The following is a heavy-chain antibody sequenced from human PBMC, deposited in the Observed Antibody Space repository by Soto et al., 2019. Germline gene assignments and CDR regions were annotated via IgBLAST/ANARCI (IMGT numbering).Heavy chain of an antibody. CDR2: ISYDGSNK. CDR3: AKDLDI. Sequence: GGSLRLSCAASGFTFSSYGMHWVRQAPGKGLEWVAVISYDGSNKYYADSVEGRFTISRDNSKNTLYLQMNSLRAEDTAVYYCAKDLDIWGQGTLVTVSS. V-gene: IGHV3-30*18. CDR1: GFTFSSYG. D-gene: IGHD3-9*01. J-gene: IGHJ4*02.